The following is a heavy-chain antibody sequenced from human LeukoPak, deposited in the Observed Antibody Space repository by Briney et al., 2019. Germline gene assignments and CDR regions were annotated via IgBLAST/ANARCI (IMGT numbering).Heavy chain of an antibody. CDR3: ARYSGWYFSSNHELDY. CDR1: GGTFSSYA. Sequence: SVKVSCKASGGTFSSYAISWVRQAPGQGLEWMGGIIPIFGTANYAQKFQGRVTITADESTSTAYMELSSLRSEDTAVYYCARYSGWYFSSNHELDYWGQGTLVTVSS. J-gene: IGHJ4*02. CDR2: IIPIFGTA. D-gene: IGHD6-19*01. V-gene: IGHV1-69*13.